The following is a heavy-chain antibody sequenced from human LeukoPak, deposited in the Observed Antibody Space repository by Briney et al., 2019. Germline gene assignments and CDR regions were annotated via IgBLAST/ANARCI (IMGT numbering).Heavy chain of an antibody. V-gene: IGHV1-69*06. J-gene: IGHJ4*02. CDR1: GGTFSSYA. D-gene: IGHD3-22*01. CDR3: ARDTGIEPDSSGYYPDY. CDR2: IIPIFGTA. Sequence: SVKVSCKASGGTFSSYAISWVRQAPGQGLEWMGGIIPIFGTANYAQKFQGRVTITADKSTSTAYMELSSLRSEDTAVYYCARDTGIEPDSSGYYPDYWGQGTLVTVSS.